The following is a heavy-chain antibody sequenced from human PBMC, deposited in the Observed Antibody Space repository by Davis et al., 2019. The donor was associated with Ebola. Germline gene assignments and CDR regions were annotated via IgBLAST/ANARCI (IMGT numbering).Heavy chain of an antibody. D-gene: IGHD3-10*01. V-gene: IGHV3-48*02. CDR2: IGSGTSTI. J-gene: IGHJ6*02. CDR3: VKGNTITMFRGVIYGMDV. Sequence: GGSLRLSCAASGFTFSNYVMNWVRQAPGEGLDWVSFIGSGTSTIYYADSVKGRFTIFRDNAKNSLYLQMNSLRDEDTAVYYCVKGNTITMFRGVIYGMDVWGQGTSVIVSS. CDR1: GFTFSNYV.